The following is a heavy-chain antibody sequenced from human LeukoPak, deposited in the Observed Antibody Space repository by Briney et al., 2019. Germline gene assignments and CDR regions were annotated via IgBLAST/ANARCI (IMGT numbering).Heavy chain of an antibody. J-gene: IGHJ4*02. CDR2: ISSSGSTI. Sequence: GGSLRLSCAASGFAFSSYEMNWVRQAPGKGLEWVSYISSSGSTIYYADSVKGRFTISRDNAKNSLYLQMNSLRAADTAVYYCAGNTRIAVAGTIDYWGQGPLVTVSS. CDR1: GFAFSSYE. CDR3: AGNTRIAVAGTIDY. D-gene: IGHD6-19*01. V-gene: IGHV3-48*03.